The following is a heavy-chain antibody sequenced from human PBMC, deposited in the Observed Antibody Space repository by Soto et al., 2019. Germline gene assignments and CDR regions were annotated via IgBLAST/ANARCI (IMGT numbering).Heavy chain of an antibody. CDR2: INPNSGGT. CDR1: GYTFTGYY. CDR3: AKSQISIYYDYIWGSYRPIAEYFQH. J-gene: IGHJ1*01. D-gene: IGHD3-16*02. Sequence: APVKVSCKASGYTFTGYYMHWVRQAPGQGLEWMGWINPNSGGTNYAQKFQDWVNMTRDTSIRTAYMELNSLRAEDTAVYYCAKSQISIYYDYIWGSYRPIAEYFQHWGQGTLVTVSS. V-gene: IGHV1-2*04.